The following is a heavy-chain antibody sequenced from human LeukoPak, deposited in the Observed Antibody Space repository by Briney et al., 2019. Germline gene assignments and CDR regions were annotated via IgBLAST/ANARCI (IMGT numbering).Heavy chain of an antibody. D-gene: IGHD3-22*01. V-gene: IGHV3-53*05. Sequence: GGSLRLSCAASGFTVSSNYMSWVRQAQGKGLELVSVIYSGGTTYYADSVKGRFTISRDNSKNTLFLQMNSLRVEDTAVYYCARFGPYYYESSGYYDSWGQGTLVTVSS. CDR1: GFTVSSNY. CDR2: IYSGGTT. J-gene: IGHJ4*02. CDR3: ARFGPYYYESSGYYDS.